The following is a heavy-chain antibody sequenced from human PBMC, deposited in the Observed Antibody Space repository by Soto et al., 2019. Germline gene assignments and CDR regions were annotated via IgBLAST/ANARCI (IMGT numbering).Heavy chain of an antibody. CDR2: IWYDGSNK. Sequence: GGSLRLSCAASGFTFSSYGMHWVRQAPGKGLEWVAVIWYDGSNKYYADSVKGRFTISRDNSKNTLYLQMNSLRAEDTAVYYCARDVYYDFWSGYPLYGMDVWGQGTTVTVSS. J-gene: IGHJ6*02. CDR3: ARDVYYDFWSGYPLYGMDV. D-gene: IGHD3-3*01. V-gene: IGHV3-33*01. CDR1: GFTFSSYG.